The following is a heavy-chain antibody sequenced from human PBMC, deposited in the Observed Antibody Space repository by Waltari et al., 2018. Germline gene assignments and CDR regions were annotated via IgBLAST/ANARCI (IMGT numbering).Heavy chain of an antibody. CDR3: AHTYGDWMGDAFDI. Sequence: QITLKESGPTLVKPTQTLTLTCTFSGFSLSTSGVGVGWIRQPPGKALEWLALIYWNDDKRYSPSLKSRLTITKDTSKNQVVLTMTNMDPVDTATYYCAHTYGDWMGDAFDIWGQGTMVTVSS. CDR1: GFSLSTSGVG. D-gene: IGHD4-17*01. CDR2: IYWNDDK. J-gene: IGHJ3*02. V-gene: IGHV2-5*01.